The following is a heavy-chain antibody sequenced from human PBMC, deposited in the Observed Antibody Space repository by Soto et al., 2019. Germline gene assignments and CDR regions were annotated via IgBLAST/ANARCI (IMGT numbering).Heavy chain of an antibody. CDR3: ARDAELDGDYYFDY. V-gene: IGHV4-31*03. Sequence: SETLSLTCTVSGGSISSGGYYWSWIRQHPGKGLEWIGYVYYSGSTYYNPSLKSRVTISVDTSKNQFSLKLSSVTAADTAVYYCARDAELDGDYYFDYWGQGTLVTVSS. J-gene: IGHJ4*02. CDR1: GGSISSGGYY. CDR2: VYYSGST. D-gene: IGHD4-17*01.